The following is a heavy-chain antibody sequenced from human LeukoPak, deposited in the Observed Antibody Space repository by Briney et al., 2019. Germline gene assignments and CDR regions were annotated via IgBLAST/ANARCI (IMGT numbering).Heavy chain of an antibody. V-gene: IGHV3-9*01. Sequence: GGSRRLSCAASGFTFDDYAMHWVRQAPGKGLEWVSGISWNSGSIGYADSVKGRFTISRDNAKNSLYLQMNSLRAEDTALYYCAKVSDYYDSSGYFDYWGQGTLVTVSS. CDR1: GFTFDDYA. CDR3: AKVSDYYDSSGYFDY. CDR2: ISWNSGSI. D-gene: IGHD3-22*01. J-gene: IGHJ4*02.